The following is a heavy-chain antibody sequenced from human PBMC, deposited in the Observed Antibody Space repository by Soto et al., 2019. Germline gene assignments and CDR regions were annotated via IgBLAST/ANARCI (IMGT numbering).Heavy chain of an antibody. Sequence: PGGSLRLSCAASGFTFNSYWIHWVRQAPGKGLVWVSRISSDGSSTSYADSVKGRFTISRDNAKNTLYLQMNSLRAEDTAVYYCASSLLTPFDYWGQGTLVTVSS. J-gene: IGHJ4*02. D-gene: IGHD7-27*01. CDR1: GFTFNSYW. CDR2: ISSDGSST. V-gene: IGHV3-74*01. CDR3: ASSLLTPFDY.